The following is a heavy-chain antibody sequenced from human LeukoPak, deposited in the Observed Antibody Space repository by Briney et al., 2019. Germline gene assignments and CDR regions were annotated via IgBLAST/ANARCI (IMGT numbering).Heavy chain of an antibody. D-gene: IGHD2-8*02. CDR1: GFTFSSFG. Sequence: GGSLRLSCAASGFTFSSFGMHWVRQAPGEGLEWVAYIGYTGTDTYYADSVKGRFTISRDNSKNTAHLQVNGLRAADTALYSCARDLTERKYYIAYWGQGTLVTVSS. V-gene: IGHV3-30*02. CDR2: IGYTGTDT. J-gene: IGHJ4*02. CDR3: ARDLTERKYYIAY.